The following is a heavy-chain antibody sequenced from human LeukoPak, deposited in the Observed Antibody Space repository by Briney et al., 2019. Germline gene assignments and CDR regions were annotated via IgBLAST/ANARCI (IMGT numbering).Heavy chain of an antibody. CDR3: AKGVGRTTGGDY. CDR1: GFTVSSNY. Sequence: PGGSLRLSCAAFGFTVSSNYMSWVRQAPGKGLEWVSVIFGGGGTYYGDSVRGRFTISRDNSKNTLYLQMNSLRAEDTAVYYCAKGVGRTTGGDYWGQGTLVTVSS. J-gene: IGHJ4*02. V-gene: IGHV3-53*01. CDR2: IFGGGGT. D-gene: IGHD1-7*01.